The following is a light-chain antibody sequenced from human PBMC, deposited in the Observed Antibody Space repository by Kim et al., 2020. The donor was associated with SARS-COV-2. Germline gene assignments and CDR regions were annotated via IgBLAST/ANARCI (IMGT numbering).Light chain of an antibody. J-gene: IGLJ2*01. V-gene: IGLV2-8*01. Sequence: GQSVALSCTGTSSDVGGYNYVSWYQQHPGKAPKLMIYELDKRPSGVPDRFSGSKSGNTASLTVSGLQAEDEADYYYSSYAGSNNVLFGGGTQLTVL. CDR1: SSDVGGYNY. CDR3: SSYAGSNNVL. CDR2: ELD.